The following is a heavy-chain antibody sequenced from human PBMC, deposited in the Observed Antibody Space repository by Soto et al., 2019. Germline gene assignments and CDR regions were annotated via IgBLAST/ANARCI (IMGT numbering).Heavy chain of an antibody. Sequence: QVQLVESGGGLVKPGGSLRLSCAASGFIFSDYSMSWIRQARGKGREWVSYIRSRGSTIYYGDSVKGRFTNSRDNAKNSLYLQMNSLRVEDTAVYYCARAPTDIDFERAVAAHYGMDVWGQGTTVPVSS. J-gene: IGHJ6*02. CDR1: GFIFSDYS. CDR2: IRSRGSTI. V-gene: IGHV3-11*01. D-gene: IGHD6-19*01. CDR3: ARAPTDIDFERAVAAHYGMDV.